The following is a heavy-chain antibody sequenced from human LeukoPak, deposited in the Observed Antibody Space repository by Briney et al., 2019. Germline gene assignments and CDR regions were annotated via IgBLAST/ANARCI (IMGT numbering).Heavy chain of an antibody. D-gene: IGHD2-2*01. CDR1: VGSISSYY. Sequence: SETLSLTCSVCVGSISSYYWSWIRQPPGKGLEWIGYIYYSGSTNYNPSLKSRVTISVDTFKKQFSLKLSSVTAADTAVYYCASIVVVPAAKGNHYYYYYMDVWGKGTTVTVS. CDR3: ASIVVVPAAKGNHYYYYYMDV. CDR2: IYYSGST. V-gene: IGHV4-59*01. J-gene: IGHJ6*03.